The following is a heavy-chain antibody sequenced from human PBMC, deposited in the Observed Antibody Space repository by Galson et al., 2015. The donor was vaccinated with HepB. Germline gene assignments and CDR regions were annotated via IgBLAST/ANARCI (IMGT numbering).Heavy chain of an antibody. CDR1: GYTFTSYG. CDR3: TRLPRAYYYMDV. CDR2: ISAYNGNT. Sequence: SVKVSCKASGYTFTSYGISWVRQAPGQGLEWMGWISAYNGNTNYAQKLQGRVTMTTDTSTSTAYMELRSLRSDDTAVYYCTRLPRAYYYMDVWGKGTTVTVSS. J-gene: IGHJ6*03. V-gene: IGHV1-18*01.